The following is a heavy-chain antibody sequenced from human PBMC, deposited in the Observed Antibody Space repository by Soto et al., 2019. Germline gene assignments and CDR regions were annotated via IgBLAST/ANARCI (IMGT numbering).Heavy chain of an antibody. CDR2: ISGGGDGT. CDR1: GFTFYNYA. Sequence: EVQLLESGGGLVRPGGPLRLSCEASGFTFYNYAMNWVRQAPGKGLEWVSTISGGGDGTYYADSVKGRFTISRDNSRNTVYLQMNSLRAEDTAVYYCAKKGLGSLATYCTTGDCHYAFDVWGQGTLVTVSS. D-gene: IGHD2-8*01. J-gene: IGHJ3*01. V-gene: IGHV3-23*01. CDR3: AKKGLGSLATYCTTGDCHYAFDV.